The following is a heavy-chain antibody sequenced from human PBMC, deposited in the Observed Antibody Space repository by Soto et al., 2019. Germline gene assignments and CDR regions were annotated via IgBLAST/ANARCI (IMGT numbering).Heavy chain of an antibody. CDR1: GGTFSSYA. Sequence: QVQLVQSGAEVKKPGSSVKVSCKASGGTFSSYAISWVRQAPGQGLEWMGGIIPIFGTANYAQKFQGRVKITADEPTSTAYMELSSLRSEDTAVYYCASPAGMVTAMRGGMDVWGQGTTVTVSS. D-gene: IGHD2-21*02. CDR2: IIPIFGTA. V-gene: IGHV1-69*01. CDR3: ASPAGMVTAMRGGMDV. J-gene: IGHJ6*02.